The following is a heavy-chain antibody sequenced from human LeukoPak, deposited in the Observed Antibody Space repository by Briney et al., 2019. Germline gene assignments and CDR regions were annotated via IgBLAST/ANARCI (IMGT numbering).Heavy chain of an antibody. CDR1: GGSISSSSYY. CDR2: IYYSGST. V-gene: IGHV4-61*05. D-gene: IGHD6-13*01. CDR3: ARGAAAGLGDAFDI. J-gene: IGHJ3*02. Sequence: PSETLSLTCTVSGGSISSSSYYWGWIRQPPGKGLEWIGYIYYSGSTNYNPSLKSRVTISVDTSKNQFSLKLSSVTAADTAVYYCARGAAAGLGDAFDIWGQGTMVTVSS.